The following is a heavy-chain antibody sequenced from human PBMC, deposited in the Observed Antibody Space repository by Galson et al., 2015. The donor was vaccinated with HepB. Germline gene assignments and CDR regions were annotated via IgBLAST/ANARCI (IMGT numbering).Heavy chain of an antibody. J-gene: IGHJ4*02. V-gene: IGHV3-23*01. CDR1: GFTFSSYG. CDR3: ARRDSSGYHFFDY. Sequence: SLRLSCAASGFTFSSYGMSWVRQAPGKGLEWVSVISGSGGTTYYADSVKGRFIISRDNSKNTLYLQMNSLRAEDTAVYYCARRDSSGYHFFDYWGQGTLVTVSS. D-gene: IGHD3-22*01. CDR2: ISGSGGTT.